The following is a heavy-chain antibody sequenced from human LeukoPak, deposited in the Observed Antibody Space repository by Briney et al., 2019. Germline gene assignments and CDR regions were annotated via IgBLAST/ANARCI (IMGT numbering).Heavy chain of an antibody. CDR2: INPSGGST. Sequence: GASVTVSCKASGYTFTSYGISWVRQAPGQGLEWMGIINPSGGSTSYAQKFQGRVTMTRDTSTSTVYMELSSLRSEDTAVYYCARDGAYGSGSYYKPPEYFQHWGQGTLVTVSS. CDR1: GYTFTSYG. V-gene: IGHV1-46*01. D-gene: IGHD3-10*01. CDR3: ARDGAYGSGSYYKPPEYFQH. J-gene: IGHJ1*01.